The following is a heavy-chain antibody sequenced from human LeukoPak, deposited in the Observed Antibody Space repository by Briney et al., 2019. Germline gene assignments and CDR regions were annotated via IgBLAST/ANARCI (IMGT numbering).Heavy chain of an antibody. D-gene: IGHD3-10*01. Sequence: GGSLKISYKGSGYSFTSYWIGWVRQMPGKGLEWMGIIYPGDSDTRYSPSFQGQVTISADKSISTAYLQWSSLKASDTAMYYCARQVRVYYYYMDVWGKGTTVTVSS. V-gene: IGHV5-51*01. J-gene: IGHJ6*03. CDR1: GYSFTSYW. CDR2: IYPGDSDT. CDR3: ARQVRVYYYYMDV.